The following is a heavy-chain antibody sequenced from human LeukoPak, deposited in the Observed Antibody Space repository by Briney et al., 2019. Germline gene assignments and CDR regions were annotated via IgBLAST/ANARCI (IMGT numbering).Heavy chain of an antibody. Sequence: PSETLSLTCTVSGGSISSYYWSWIRQPPGKGLEWIGYIYYSGSTNYNPSLKSRVTISVDTSKNQFSLKLSSVTAADTAVYYCARGLLYYYGSGSYYQSPGWFDPWGQGTLVTVSS. CDR2: IYYSGST. CDR1: GGSISSYY. V-gene: IGHV4-59*12. CDR3: ARGLLYYYGSGSYYQSPGWFDP. D-gene: IGHD3-10*01. J-gene: IGHJ5*02.